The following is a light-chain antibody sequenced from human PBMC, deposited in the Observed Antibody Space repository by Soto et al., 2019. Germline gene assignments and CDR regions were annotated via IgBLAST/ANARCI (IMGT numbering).Light chain of an antibody. CDR3: QQYNNWPTWT. Sequence: DIVMTQSPSTVSVPPGERVTLSCRARQSVGSNLAWYQQKPGQAPRLLIYGASTRATGIPARFSGSGSETEFTLTISSLEAEDSAVYFCQQYNNWPTWTFGQGTKVDIK. CDR1: QSVGSN. V-gene: IGKV3-15*01. CDR2: GAS. J-gene: IGKJ1*01.